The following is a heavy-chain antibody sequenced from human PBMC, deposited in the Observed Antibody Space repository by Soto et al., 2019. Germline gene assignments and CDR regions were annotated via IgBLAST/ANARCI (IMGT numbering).Heavy chain of an antibody. Sequence: ASVKVSCKASGYTFTSYGISWVRQAPGQGLEWMGWISAYNGNTNYAQKLQGRVTMTTDTSTSTAYMGLRSLRSDDTAVYYCARDLELRITIFGVVTKYGMDVWGQGTTVTVSS. V-gene: IGHV1-18*04. J-gene: IGHJ6*02. CDR2: ISAYNGNT. CDR1: GYTFTSYG. D-gene: IGHD3-3*01. CDR3: ARDLELRITIFGVVTKYGMDV.